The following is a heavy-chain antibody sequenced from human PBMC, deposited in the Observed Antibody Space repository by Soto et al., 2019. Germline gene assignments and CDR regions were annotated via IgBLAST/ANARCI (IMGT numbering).Heavy chain of an antibody. V-gene: IGHV4-34*01. CDR2: INHSGST. D-gene: IGHD3-16*01. Sequence: SETLSLTCAVYGGSFSGYYWSWIRQPPGKGLEWIGEINHSGSTNYNPSLKSRVTISVDTSQNQFSLKLSSVTAADTAVYYCATRPRPTFGWFDPWGQGTLVTVSS. J-gene: IGHJ5*02. CDR3: ATRPRPTFGWFDP. CDR1: GGSFSGYY.